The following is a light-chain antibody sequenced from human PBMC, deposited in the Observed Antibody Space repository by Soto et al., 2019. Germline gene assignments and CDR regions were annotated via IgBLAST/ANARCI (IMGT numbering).Light chain of an antibody. CDR2: GAS. CDR3: QQYNNWPRT. V-gene: IGKV3-15*01. Sequence: ELVMTQSPATPSVSPGERATLSCRASQSVSNNLAWYQQKPGQAPRLLIYGASTRSTGIPARFSGSGSVTEFSLTNSSLQSEDFAVYYCQQYNNWPRTFGQGTKVEVK. CDR1: QSVSNN. J-gene: IGKJ1*01.